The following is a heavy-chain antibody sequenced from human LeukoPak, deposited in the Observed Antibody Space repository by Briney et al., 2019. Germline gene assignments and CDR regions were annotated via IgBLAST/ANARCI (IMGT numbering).Heavy chain of an antibody. J-gene: IGHJ3*02. CDR1: GFTFTTSA. CDR3: AAVPNANAWYWDDAFDI. V-gene: IGHV1-58*01. Sequence: SVKVSCKASGFTFTTSAVQWVRQARGQGLEWIGRIFVGSGKTDHAQKFQGRLTITRDISTSTAYMELSSLTSDDTAVYYCAAVPNANAWYWDDAFDIWGQGTMVTVSS. CDR2: IFVGSGKT. D-gene: IGHD2-8*02.